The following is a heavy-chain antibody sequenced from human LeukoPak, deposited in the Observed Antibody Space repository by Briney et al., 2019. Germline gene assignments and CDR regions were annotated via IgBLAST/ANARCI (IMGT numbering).Heavy chain of an antibody. D-gene: IGHD2-8*01. J-gene: IGHJ6*02. CDR3: AKVSVGPLSRPTHVALYYGMDV. Sequence: GGSLRLSCEASGFTFNKFAMSWVRQAPGKVPEWVSAIGSSGATTFYADSVKGRCTISRDNSKNTVYLEMNSLRAEDTAIYYCAKVSVGPLSRPTHVALYYGMDVWGQGTTVTVSS. CDR1: GFTFNKFA. CDR2: IGSSGATT. V-gene: IGHV3-23*01.